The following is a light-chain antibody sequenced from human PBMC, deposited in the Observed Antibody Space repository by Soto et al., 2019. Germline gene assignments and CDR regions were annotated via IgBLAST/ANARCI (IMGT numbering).Light chain of an antibody. J-gene: IGLJ1*01. CDR2: DVS. CDR1: SSDVGGYNS. Sequence: QSVLTQPASVSGSPGLSIAISCTGTSSDVGGYNSVSWYQQHPGKAPKLMIYDVSNRPSGVSNRFSGSKSGNTASLTISGLQPEDEGDYYCSSYTTGGSYVFGTGTKVTVL. CDR3: SSYTTGGSYV. V-gene: IGLV2-14*01.